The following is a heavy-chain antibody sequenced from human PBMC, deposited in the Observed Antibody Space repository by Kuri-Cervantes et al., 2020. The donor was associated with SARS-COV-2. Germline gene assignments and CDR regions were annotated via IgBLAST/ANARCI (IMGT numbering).Heavy chain of an antibody. Sequence: GGSLRLSCAASGFTFSSYSMNWVRQAPGKGLEWVSSISSSSSYIYYADSVKGRFTISRDNAKNSLYLQMNSLRAEDTAVYYCAKDHRGGKVDYWGQGTLVTVSS. CDR3: AKDHRGGKVDY. CDR2: ISSSSSYI. CDR1: GFTFSSYS. V-gene: IGHV3-21*01. J-gene: IGHJ4*02.